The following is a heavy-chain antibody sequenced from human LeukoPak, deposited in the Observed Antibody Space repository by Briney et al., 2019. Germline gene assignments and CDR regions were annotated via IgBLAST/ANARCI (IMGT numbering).Heavy chain of an antibody. J-gene: IGHJ4*02. Sequence: GGSLRLSCAASGFTFSSYAMYWVRQAPGKGLEWVAVIPYDESNKYYADSVKGRFTISRDNSKNTLYLQMNSLRAEDTAVYYCARVYSSSWRFFHYWGQGTLVTVSS. CDR1: GFTFSSYA. CDR2: IPYDESNK. CDR3: ARVYSSSWRFFHY. D-gene: IGHD6-13*01. V-gene: IGHV3-30-3*01.